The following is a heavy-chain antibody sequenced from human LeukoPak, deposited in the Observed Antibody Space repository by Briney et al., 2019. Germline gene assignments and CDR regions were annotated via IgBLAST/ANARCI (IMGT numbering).Heavy chain of an antibody. CDR1: RFTFRSYG. Sequence: GGSLRLSCAASRFTFRSYGMHWVRQAPGKGLEWVAVISYDGSNKYYADSVKGRFTITSDNSKNTLYLQMNSLRAEDTAVYYCAKDRHFDYWGEGTLVTVSS. CDR2: ISYDGSNK. V-gene: IGHV3-30*18. CDR3: AKDRHFDY. J-gene: IGHJ4*02.